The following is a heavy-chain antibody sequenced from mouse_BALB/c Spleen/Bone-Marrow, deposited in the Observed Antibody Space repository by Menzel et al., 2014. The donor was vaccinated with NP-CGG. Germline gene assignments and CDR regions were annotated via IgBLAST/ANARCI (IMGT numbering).Heavy chain of an antibody. CDR3: ARYGYYDAMDY. D-gene: IGHD2-2*01. Sequence: EVKLVESGGGLVQPGGSRKLSCAASGFTFSSFGMHWVRQAPEKGLEWVAYISSGSSTIYYADTVKGRFTISRDNPKNTLFLQMTSLRSEDTAVYYCARYGYYDAMDYWGQGTSVTVSS. CDR1: GFTFSSFG. V-gene: IGHV5-17*02. J-gene: IGHJ4*01. CDR2: ISSGSSTI.